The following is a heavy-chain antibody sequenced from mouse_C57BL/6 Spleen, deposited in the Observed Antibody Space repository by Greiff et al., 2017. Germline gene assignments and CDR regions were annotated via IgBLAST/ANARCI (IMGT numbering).Heavy chain of an antibody. CDR1: GFTFSDAW. CDR3: TRNYGRGFAY. CDR2: IRNKANNHAT. V-gene: IGHV6-6*01. J-gene: IGHJ3*01. D-gene: IGHD1-1*01. Sequence: EVKLMESGGGLVQPGGSMKLSCAASGFTFSDAWMDWVRQSPEKGLAWVAEIRNKANNHATYYAESVKGRFTISRDDSKSSVYLQMNSLRAEETGIYYCTRNYGRGFAYWGQGTLVTVSA.